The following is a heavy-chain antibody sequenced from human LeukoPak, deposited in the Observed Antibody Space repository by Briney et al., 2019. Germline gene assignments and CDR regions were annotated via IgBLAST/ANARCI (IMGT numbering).Heavy chain of an antibody. Sequence: ASVKVSCKASGYTFASYYMHWVRQAPGQGLEWMGIINPSGGSTSYAQKFQGRVTMTRDTSTSTVYMELSSLRSEDTAVYYCARDSSRDGYNYGPYYFDYWGQGTLVTVSS. D-gene: IGHD5-24*01. CDR2: INPSGGST. CDR3: ARDSSRDGYNYGPYYFDY. CDR1: GYTFASYY. V-gene: IGHV1-46*01. J-gene: IGHJ4*02.